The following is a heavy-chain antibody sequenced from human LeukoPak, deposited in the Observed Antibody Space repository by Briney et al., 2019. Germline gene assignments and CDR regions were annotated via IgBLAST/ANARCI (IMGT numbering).Heavy chain of an antibody. V-gene: IGHV4-39*07. J-gene: IGHJ5*02. CDR3: ARALGGSRTNWFDP. Sequence: SETLSLTCTVSGGSISSGSYYWGWIRQPPGKGLEWIGSIYYSGSTYYNPSLKSRVTISVDTSKNQFSLKLSSVTAADTAVYYCARALGGSRTNWFDPWGQGTLVTVSS. CDR2: IYYSGST. D-gene: IGHD2-2*01. CDR1: GGSISSGSYY.